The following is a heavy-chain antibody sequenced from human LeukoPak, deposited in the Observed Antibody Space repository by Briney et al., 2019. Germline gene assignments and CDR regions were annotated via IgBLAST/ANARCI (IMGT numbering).Heavy chain of an antibody. J-gene: IGHJ4*02. Sequence: GASVKVSCKASGYTFTGYYMHWVRRAPGQGLEWMGIINPSGGSTSYAQKFQGRVTMTRDTSTSTVYMELSSLRSEDTAVYYCARAGSPYDSSGYYSGFDYWGQGTLVTVSS. D-gene: IGHD3-22*01. V-gene: IGHV1-46*01. CDR1: GYTFTGYY. CDR2: INPSGGST. CDR3: ARAGSPYDSSGYYSGFDY.